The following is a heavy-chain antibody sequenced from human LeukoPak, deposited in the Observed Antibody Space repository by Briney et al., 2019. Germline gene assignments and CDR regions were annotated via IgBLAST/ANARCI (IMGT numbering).Heavy chain of an antibody. V-gene: IGHV1-18*01. CDR2: ISGYNGNT. J-gene: IGHJ6*02. Sequence: ASVKVSCKASGYTFTSYDINWVRQAPGQGLEWMGWISGYNGNTNYAQNLQGRVTMTTDTSTSTAYMELRSLRSDDTAVYYCARAGIVGAPAWVDVWGQGTTVTVS. D-gene: IGHD1-26*01. CDR3: ARAGIVGAPAWVDV. CDR1: GYTFTSYD.